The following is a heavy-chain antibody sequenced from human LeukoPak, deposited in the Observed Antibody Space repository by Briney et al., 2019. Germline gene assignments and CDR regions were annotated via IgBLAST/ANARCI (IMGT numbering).Heavy chain of an antibody. CDR1: GFTFSSYS. J-gene: IGHJ4*02. V-gene: IGHV3-21*01. CDR3: ARDLELGYCSGGSCPGGGY. Sequence: GGSLRLSCAASGFTFSSYSMNWVRQAPGKGLEWVSSISSSSSYIYYADSVKGRFTISRDNAKNSLYLQMNSLRAEDTAVYYCARDLELGYCSGGSCPGGGYWGQGTLVTVSS. CDR2: ISSSSSYI. D-gene: IGHD2-15*01.